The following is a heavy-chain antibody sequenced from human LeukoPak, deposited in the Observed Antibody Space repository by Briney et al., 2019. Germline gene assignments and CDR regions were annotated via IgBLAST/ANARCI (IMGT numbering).Heavy chain of an antibody. D-gene: IGHD3-3*01. Sequence: ASVKVSCKASVYTFTSYYMHWVRQAPGQGLEWMGIINPSGGSTSYAQKFQGRVTMTRDMSTSTVYMELSSLRSEDTAVYYCARDRETGFWSGYSCYFDYWGQGTLVTVSS. CDR2: INPSGGST. CDR1: VYTFTSYY. CDR3: ARDRETGFWSGYSCYFDY. V-gene: IGHV1-46*01. J-gene: IGHJ4*02.